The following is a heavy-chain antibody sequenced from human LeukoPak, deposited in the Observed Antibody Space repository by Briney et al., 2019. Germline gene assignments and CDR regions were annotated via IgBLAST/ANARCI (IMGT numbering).Heavy chain of an antibody. V-gene: IGHV4-34*01. CDR2: NNHSGRT. CDR3: AIVGWGSYGLFDY. Sequence: PSDTVALLCAVCGGPYRGYYWMCTPDPPGGGMEWSGDNNHSGRTNYNHYLKSRVPIPVDPAKNQFYLQLSSVTAADTAVYYCAIVGWGSYGLFDYWGEGTLVAVSS. D-gene: IGHD5-18*01. CDR1: GGPYRGYY. J-gene: IGHJ4*02.